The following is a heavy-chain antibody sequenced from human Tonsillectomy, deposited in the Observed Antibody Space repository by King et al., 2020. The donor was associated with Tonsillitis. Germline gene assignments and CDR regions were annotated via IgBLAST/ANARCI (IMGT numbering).Heavy chain of an antibody. J-gene: IGHJ6*02. CDR1: GYSVTSYW. V-gene: IGHV5-51*01. CDR2: IYPGDSDT. CDR3: ARLRGSSGYYYDYYYGMDV. Sequence: QLVQSGAEVKKPGESLKISCKGSGYSVTSYWIGWVRQMPGKGLEWMGIIYPGDSDTRYSPSFQGQVTISADKSISTAYLQWSSLKASDTAMYYCARLRGSSGYYYDYYYGMDVWGQGTTVTVSS. D-gene: IGHD3-22*01.